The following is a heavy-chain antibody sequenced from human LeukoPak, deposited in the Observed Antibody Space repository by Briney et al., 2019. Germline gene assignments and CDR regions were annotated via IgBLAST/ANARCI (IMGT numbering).Heavy chain of an antibody. CDR1: GGSISGYY. CDR3: ARSGGRGAYYFDY. V-gene: IGHV4-4*07. CDR2: ISTSGST. J-gene: IGHJ4*02. D-gene: IGHD1-26*01. Sequence: SETLSLTCTVSGGSISGYYWSWIRQPAGKGLEWIGRISTSGSTYYKPSLKSRVTMSADTSKNQLSLKLSSVTAADTAVYYCARSGGRGAYYFDYWGQGTLVTVSS.